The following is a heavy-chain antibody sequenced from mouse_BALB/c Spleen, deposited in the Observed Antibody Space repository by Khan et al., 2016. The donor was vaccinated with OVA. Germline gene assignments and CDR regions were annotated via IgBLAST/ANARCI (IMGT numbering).Heavy chain of an antibody. CDR1: GFTFSSFG. CDR2: ISSGSSTI. CDR3: ANGNRDV. D-gene: IGHD2-1*01. Sequence: EVELVESGGGLVQPGGSRKLSCAASGFTFSSFGMHWVRQAPEKGLEWVAYISSGSSTIYYADTVKGRFTISRDNPKNTLFLQMTSLRSEDTAMYYCANGNRDVWGAGTTVTVSS. V-gene: IGHV5-17*02. J-gene: IGHJ1*01.